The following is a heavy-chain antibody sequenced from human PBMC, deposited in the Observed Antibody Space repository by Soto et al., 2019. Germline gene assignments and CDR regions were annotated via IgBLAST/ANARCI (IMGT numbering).Heavy chain of an antibody. CDR3: TTVRDGSTSLYYYYGMDV. CDR1: GFTFSNAW. CDR2: IKSKTDGGTT. V-gene: IGHV3-15*07. Sequence: GGSLRLSCAASGFTFSNAWMNWVRQAPGKGLEWVDRIKSKTDGGTTDYAAPVKGRFTISRDDSKNTLYLQMNSLKTEDTAVYYCTTVRDGSTSLYYYYGMDVWGQGTTVTVSS. J-gene: IGHJ6*02. D-gene: IGHD2-2*01.